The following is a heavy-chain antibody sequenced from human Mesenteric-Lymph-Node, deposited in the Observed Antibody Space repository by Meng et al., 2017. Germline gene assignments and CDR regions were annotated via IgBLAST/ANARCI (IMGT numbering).Heavy chain of an antibody. Sequence: PQVRESGPGLVKPSEALSLTWRVSGGSIRTSGYYWGWIRQPPGKGLEWIGSIGHSGFTYYTPSLKSRVTVSIDTSRNQFSLWLTSVTAADTAVYYCARSSAWVRTGFDPWGQGTLVTVSS. V-gene: IGHV4-39*01. J-gene: IGHJ5*02. CDR2: IGHSGFT. CDR1: GGSIRTSGYY. CDR3: ARSSAWVRTGFDP. D-gene: IGHD6-19*01.